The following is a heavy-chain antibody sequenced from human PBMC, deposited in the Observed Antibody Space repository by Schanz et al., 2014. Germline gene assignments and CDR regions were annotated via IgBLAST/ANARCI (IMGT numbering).Heavy chain of an antibody. Sequence: QVQLVPSGAEVKKPGASVKVSCKASGYPFSNYGISWLRQAHGQEFEWMAWMSYNGNTKYAQSRQGRVTVNRDTTTSKSYMELRSRASDDTYCYYCARDVAINDYWGQGTPVTVSS. V-gene: IGHV1-18*01. CDR2: MSYNGNT. CDR3: ARDVAINDY. CDR1: GYPFSNYG. D-gene: IGHD2-15*01. J-gene: IGHJ4*02.